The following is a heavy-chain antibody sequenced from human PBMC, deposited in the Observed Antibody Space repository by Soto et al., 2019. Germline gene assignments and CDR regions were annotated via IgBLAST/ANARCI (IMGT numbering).Heavy chain of an antibody. CDR3: VRGGSSTVTTLS. Sequence: GGSLRLSCAASGFSFSVYWMHWVRQPPGKGLVWVSRINSDGSSTLYADSVKGRFSISRDNAKNTVYLQMNSLRAEDTAVYYCVRGGSSTVTTLSWGQGALVTVSS. V-gene: IGHV3-74*01. CDR2: INSDGSST. CDR1: GFSFSVYW. D-gene: IGHD4-4*01. J-gene: IGHJ5*02.